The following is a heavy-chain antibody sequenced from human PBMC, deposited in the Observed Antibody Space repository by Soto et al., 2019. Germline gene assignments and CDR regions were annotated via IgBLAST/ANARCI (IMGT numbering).Heavy chain of an antibody. V-gene: IGHV1-18*01. D-gene: IGHD1-26*01. CDR3: ARWSAIVGGAEALDV. CDR2: LSAYNGDT. Sequence: QVQLVQSGAEVKKPGASVRVSCKTSGYTFINYGITWVRQAPGQGLEWMGWLSAYNGDTRSSEKLQDRFTMTTDTSTNTVYMDLRSLTSDDTAGYYCARWSAIVGGAEALDVWGQGTMVIVSS. J-gene: IGHJ3*01. CDR1: GYTFINYG.